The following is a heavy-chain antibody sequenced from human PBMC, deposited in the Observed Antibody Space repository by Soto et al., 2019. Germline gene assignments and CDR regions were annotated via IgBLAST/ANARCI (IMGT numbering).Heavy chain of an antibody. V-gene: IGHV3-30*18. J-gene: IGHJ4*02. Sequence: QVQLVESGGGVVQPGRSLRLSFAASGFTFSSYGMHWVRQAPGKGLEWVALISYDGSDNYYAGSVKGRFTISRDNSKNTLYLQMNSLRAEDTAVYYCAKVMGVRGVTSGADYWGQGTLVTVSS. D-gene: IGHD3-10*01. CDR2: ISYDGSDN. CDR3: AKVMGVRGVTSGADY. CDR1: GFTFSSYG.